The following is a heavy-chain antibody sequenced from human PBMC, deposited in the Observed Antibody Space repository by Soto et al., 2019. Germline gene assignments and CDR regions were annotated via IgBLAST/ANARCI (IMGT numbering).Heavy chain of an antibody. Sequence: PSCTLALTCAVYGGRVWGYDFGWTCQPPGKGLEWIGEINHSGSTNYNPSLKSRVTISVDTSKNQFSLKLSSVTAADTAVYYCARSIAARLGGFDYWGQGTLVTVSS. CDR1: GGRVWGYD. CDR2: INHSGST. V-gene: IGHV4-34*01. CDR3: ARSIAARLGGFDY. J-gene: IGHJ4*02. D-gene: IGHD6-6*01.